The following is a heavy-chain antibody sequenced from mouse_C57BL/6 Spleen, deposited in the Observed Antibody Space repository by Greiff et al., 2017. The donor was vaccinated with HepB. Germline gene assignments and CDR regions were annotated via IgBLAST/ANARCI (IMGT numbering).Heavy chain of an antibody. CDR3: ARETGKFDY. CDR1: GYTFTDYY. J-gene: IGHJ2*01. V-gene: IGHV1-76*01. CDR2: IYPGSGNT. D-gene: IGHD4-1*01. Sequence: VQLQQSGAELVRPGASVKLSCKASGYTFTDYYINWVKQRPGQGLEWIARIYPGSGNTYYNEKFKGKATLTAEKSSSTAYMQLSSLTSEDSAVYFCARETGKFDYWGQGTTLTVSS.